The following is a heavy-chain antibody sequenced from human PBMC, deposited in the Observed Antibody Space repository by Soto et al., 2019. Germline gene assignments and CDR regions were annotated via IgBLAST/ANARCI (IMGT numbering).Heavy chain of an antibody. D-gene: IGHD3-22*01. CDR1: GYTFTSYA. CDR2: INAGNGNT. CDR3: AVSAGYYDSSGYYLRA. J-gene: IGHJ5*02. Sequence: ASVKVSCKASGYTFTSYAMHWVRQAPGQRLEWMGWINAGNGNTKYSQKFQGRVTITRDMSTSTAYMELSSLRSEDTAVYYCAVSAGYYDSSGYYLRAWGQGTLVNVSS. V-gene: IGHV1-3*01.